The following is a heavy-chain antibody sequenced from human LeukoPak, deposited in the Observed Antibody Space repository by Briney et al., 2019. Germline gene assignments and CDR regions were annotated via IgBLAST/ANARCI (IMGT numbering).Heavy chain of an antibody. J-gene: IGHJ4*02. CDR3: ARELLWFGELPLLDC. Sequence: ASVKVSCKASGYTITSYGISWVRHAPGQGREWMGWISSYNGNTNYAQTLQGRVTMTTDTSTSTAYMELRSLSSDDTAVYYCARELLWFGELPLLDCSSQETLVTVSS. CDR1: GYTITSYG. D-gene: IGHD3-10*01. CDR2: ISSYNGNT. V-gene: IGHV1-18*01.